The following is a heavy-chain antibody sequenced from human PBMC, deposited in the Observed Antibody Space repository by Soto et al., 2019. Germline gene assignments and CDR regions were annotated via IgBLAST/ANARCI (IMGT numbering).Heavy chain of an antibody. V-gene: IGHV1-69*06. Sequence: ASVKVSCKASGGTFSSYAISWVRQAPGQGLEWMGGIIPIFGTANYAQKFQGRVTMTEDTSTDTAYMELSSLRSEDTAVYYCATALYGDYHQGDISWFDPWGQGTLVTVSS. J-gene: IGHJ5*02. CDR1: GGTFSSYA. CDR3: ATALYGDYHQGDISWFDP. D-gene: IGHD4-17*01. CDR2: IIPIFGTA.